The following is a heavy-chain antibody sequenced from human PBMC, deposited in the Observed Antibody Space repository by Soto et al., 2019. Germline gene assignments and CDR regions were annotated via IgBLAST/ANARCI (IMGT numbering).Heavy chain of an antibody. Sequence: ASVKVSCKASGGTFSSYAISWVRQAPGQGLEWMGGIIPIFGTANYAQKFQGRVTITADESTSTAYMELSSLRSEDTAVYYCARDEFESFATTVTTFYYYGMDVWGQGTTVTVSS. CDR2: IIPIFGTA. CDR1: GGTFSSYA. J-gene: IGHJ6*02. V-gene: IGHV1-69*13. CDR3: ARDEFESFATTVTTFYYYGMDV. D-gene: IGHD4-4*01.